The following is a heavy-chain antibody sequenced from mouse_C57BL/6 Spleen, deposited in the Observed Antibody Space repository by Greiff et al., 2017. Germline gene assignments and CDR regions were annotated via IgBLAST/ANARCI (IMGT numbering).Heavy chain of an antibody. Sequence: QVHVKQPGAELVKPGASVKLSCKASGYTFTSYWMHWVKQRPGQGLEWIGMIHPNSGSTNYNEKFKSKATLTVDKSSSTAYMQLSSLTSEDSAVYYCAIANSNYFDYWGQGTTLTVSS. J-gene: IGHJ2*01. CDR2: IHPNSGST. CDR3: AIANSNYFDY. D-gene: IGHD2-5*01. CDR1: GYTFTSYW. V-gene: IGHV1-64*01.